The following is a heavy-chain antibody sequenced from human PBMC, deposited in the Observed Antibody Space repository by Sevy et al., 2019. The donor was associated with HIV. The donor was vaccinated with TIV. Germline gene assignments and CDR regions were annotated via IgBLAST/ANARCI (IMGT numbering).Heavy chain of an antibody. Sequence: SETLSLTCTVSGGSITSLYWNWIRQPPGKGLEWIANIYYNGHINYNPSLMSRVTLSLDTSKNQFSLRLSSVTAAYTAMYYCAGENAWGRGYSWGQGTLVTVSS. CDR3: AGENAWGRGYS. V-gene: IGHV4-59*08. CDR1: GGSITSLY. D-gene: IGHD1-26*01. CDR2: IYYNGHI. J-gene: IGHJ4*02.